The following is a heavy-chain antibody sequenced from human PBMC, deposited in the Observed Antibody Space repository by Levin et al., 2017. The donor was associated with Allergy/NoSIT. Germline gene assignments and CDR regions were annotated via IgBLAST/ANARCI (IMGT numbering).Heavy chain of an antibody. J-gene: IGHJ4*02. CDR1: GYTFTSND. Sequence: GESLKISCKASGYTFTSNDINWVRQATGQGLEWMGWMNPNSGNTGYAQKFQGRVTMTRNTSISTAYMELSSLRSEDTAVYYCARAHVPQVGQGRSDYWGQGTLVTVSS. CDR2: MNPNSGNT. CDR3: ARAHVPQVGQGRSDY. D-gene: IGHD1-26*01. V-gene: IGHV1-8*01.